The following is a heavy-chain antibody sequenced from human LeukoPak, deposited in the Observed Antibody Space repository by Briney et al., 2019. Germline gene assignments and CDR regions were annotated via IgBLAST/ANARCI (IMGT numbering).Heavy chain of an antibody. CDR2: INPSGGST. CDR1: GYTFTGYY. CDR3: ARDREITFGGAGY. Sequence: ASVKVSCKASGYTFTGYYMHWVRQAPGQGLEWMGIINPSGGSTSYAQKFQGRVTMTRDMSTSTVYMELSSLRSEDTAVYYCARDREITFGGAGYWGQGTLVTVSS. D-gene: IGHD3-16*01. V-gene: IGHV1-46*01. J-gene: IGHJ4*02.